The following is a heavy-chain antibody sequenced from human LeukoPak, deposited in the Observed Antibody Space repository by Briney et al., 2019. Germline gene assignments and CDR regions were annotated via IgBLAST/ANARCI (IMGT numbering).Heavy chain of an antibody. CDR2: ISGSGGST. Sequence: GGSLRLSCAASGFTFSSYAMSWVRQAPGKGPEWVSAISGSGGSTYYADSVKGRFTISRDNSKNTLYLQMNSLRAEDTAVYYCARDPEGYCSGGSCYFDAFDIWGQGTMVTVSS. CDR1: GFTFSSYA. V-gene: IGHV3-23*01. D-gene: IGHD2-15*01. J-gene: IGHJ3*02. CDR3: ARDPEGYCSGGSCYFDAFDI.